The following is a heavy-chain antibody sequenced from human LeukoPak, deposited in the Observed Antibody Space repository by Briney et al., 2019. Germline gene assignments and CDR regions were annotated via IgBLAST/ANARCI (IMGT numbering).Heavy chain of an antibody. D-gene: IGHD1-26*01. J-gene: IGHJ4*02. V-gene: IGHV3-23*01. CDR2: ISGSGGST. CDR1: GFMFSNYA. Sequence: GGSLRLSCAASGFMFSNYAISWVRQAPGKGLEWVSAISGSGGSTYYADSVKGRFSISRDNSKNTLYLQMNSLRAEDTAVYYCAKDQAGASYYFDYWGQGTLVTVSS. CDR3: AKDQAGASYYFDY.